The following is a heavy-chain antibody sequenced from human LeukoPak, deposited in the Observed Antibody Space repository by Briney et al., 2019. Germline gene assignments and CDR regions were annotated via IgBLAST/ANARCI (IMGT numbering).Heavy chain of an antibody. CDR2: INHSGST. CDR1: GGSFSGYY. V-gene: IGHV4-34*01. Sequence: RTSETLSLTCAVYGGSFSGYYWSWIRQPPGKGLEWIGEINHSGSTNYNPSLKSRVTISVDTSKNQFSLKLSSVTAADTAVYYCAGDFSYGSRFDYWGQGTLVTVSS. D-gene: IGHD3-10*01. J-gene: IGHJ4*02. CDR3: AGDFSYGSRFDY.